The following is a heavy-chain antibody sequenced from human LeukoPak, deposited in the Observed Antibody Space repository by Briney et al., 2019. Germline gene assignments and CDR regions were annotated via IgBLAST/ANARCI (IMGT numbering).Heavy chain of an antibody. Sequence: SETLSLTCTVSGGSIRSSYYYWGWIRQPPGKGLEWIGGIHNTGNTYYNPSFKSRVTLSVDTSKKQFSLRLSSVTAADTAVYYCARLGAGPTYYDFWSGYSSFYFDYWGQGTLVTVSS. V-gene: IGHV4-39*01. D-gene: IGHD3-3*01. CDR3: ARLGAGPTYYDFWSGYSSFYFDY. CDR2: IHNTGNT. CDR1: GGSIRSSYYY. J-gene: IGHJ4*02.